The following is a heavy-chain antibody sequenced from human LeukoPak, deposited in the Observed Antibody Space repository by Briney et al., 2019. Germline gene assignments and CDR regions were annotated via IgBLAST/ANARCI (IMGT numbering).Heavy chain of an antibody. D-gene: IGHD1-26*01. J-gene: IGHJ4*02. Sequence: GGSLRLSCAASGFTFSSYDMHWVRQAPGKGLEWVAVISYDGSNKYYADSVKGRFTISRDNSKNTLYLQMHSLRAEDTAVYYCAKPLSPSLGTYDYWGQGTLVTVSS. V-gene: IGHV3-30*18. CDR1: GFTFSSYD. CDR3: AKPLSPSLGTYDY. CDR2: ISYDGSNK.